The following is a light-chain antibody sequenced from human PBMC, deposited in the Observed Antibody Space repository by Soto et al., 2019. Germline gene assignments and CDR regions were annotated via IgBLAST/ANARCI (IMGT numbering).Light chain of an antibody. V-gene: IGLV1-40*01. CDR3: QSYDSSLSGSV. CDR1: SSNIGAGYD. CDR2: GNS. J-gene: IGLJ2*01. Sequence: QSVLTQPPSVSRAPGQRVTISCTGSSSNIGAGYDVHWYQHLPGTAPKLLIYGNSNRPSGVPDRFSGSQSGTSASLAITGLQAEDEAEYYCQSYDSSLSGSVFGGGTKLTVL.